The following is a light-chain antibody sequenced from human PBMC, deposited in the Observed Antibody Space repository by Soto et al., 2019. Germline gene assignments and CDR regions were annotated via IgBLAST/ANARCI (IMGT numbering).Light chain of an antibody. CDR2: GAS. J-gene: IGKJ5*01. Sequence: EIVLTQSPATLSVSPGESATLSCRASESVSRNLAWFQQKPGQAPRLLIYGASTRATGVPARFSGSGSGTDFTLTISGLQSEDFAVYYCHQSNNWPPITFGQGTRLAIK. CDR3: HQSNNWPPIT. V-gene: IGKV3-15*01. CDR1: ESVSRN.